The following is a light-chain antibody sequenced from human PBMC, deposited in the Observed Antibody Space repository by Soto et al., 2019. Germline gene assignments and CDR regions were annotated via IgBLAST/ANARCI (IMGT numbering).Light chain of an antibody. J-gene: IGKJ1*01. CDR1: QGISSY. Sequence: DIQLTQSPSFLSASVGDRVTITCRASQGISSYLAWYQQKPGKAPXLLTYAASTLKSGVPSRFSGSGSGTEFTLTISSLQPDDFATYYCQHYNSYSEAFGQGTKVE. V-gene: IGKV1-9*01. CDR3: QHYNSYSEA. CDR2: AAS.